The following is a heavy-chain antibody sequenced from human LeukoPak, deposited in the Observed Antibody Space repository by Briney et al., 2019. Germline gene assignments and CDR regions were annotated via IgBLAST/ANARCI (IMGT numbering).Heavy chain of an antibody. V-gene: IGHV6-1*01. J-gene: IGHJ4*02. D-gene: IGHD3-22*01. CDR3: ARAGPVTYYYDSSGYLPPYYFDY. Sequence: SQTLSLTCAISGDSVSSNSAAWNWIRRSPSRGLEWLGRTYYRSKWYNDYAVSVKSRITINPDTSKNQFSLQLNSVTPEDTAVYYCARAGPVTYYYDSSGYLPPYYFDYWGQGTLVTVSS. CDR1: GDSVSSNSAA. CDR2: TYYRSKWYN.